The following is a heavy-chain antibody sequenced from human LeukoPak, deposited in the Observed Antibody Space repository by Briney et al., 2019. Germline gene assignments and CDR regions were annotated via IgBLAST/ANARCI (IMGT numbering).Heavy chain of an antibody. J-gene: IGHJ3*02. D-gene: IGHD5/OR15-5a*01. V-gene: IGHV3-23*01. CDR1: GFAFSSYA. CDR2: ISGSGGST. Sequence: PGGSLRLSCAASGFAFSSYAMTWVRQAPGKGLEWMSDISGSGGSTNYADSVRGRFTISRDNSKNTVYLQMNSLRAEDTATYYCAKHIVYTRAFDMWGQGTMVTVSS. CDR3: AKHIVYTRAFDM.